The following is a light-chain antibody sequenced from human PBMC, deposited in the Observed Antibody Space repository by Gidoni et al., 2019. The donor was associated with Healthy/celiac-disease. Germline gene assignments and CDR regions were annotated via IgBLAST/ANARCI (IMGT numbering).Light chain of an antibody. J-gene: IGKJ2*03. Sequence: EIVLTQPPATLSLSPGERATLSCRASQSVSSYLAWYQQKPGQAPRLLIYDASNRATGIPARFSGSGSGTDFTLTISSLEPEDFAVYYCQQRSNWPPGLSFGQGTKLEIK. CDR3: QQRSNWPPGLS. V-gene: IGKV3-11*01. CDR2: DAS. CDR1: QSVSSY.